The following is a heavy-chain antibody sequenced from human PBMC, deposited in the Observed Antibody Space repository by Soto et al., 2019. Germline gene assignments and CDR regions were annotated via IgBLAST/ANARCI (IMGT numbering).Heavy chain of an antibody. V-gene: IGHV4-59*01. CDR1: GGSITSYY. CDR2: VYYSGTT. J-gene: IGHJ5*02. Sequence: PSETLSLICTVSGGSITSYYWSWIRQPPGKGLEWIGYVYYSGTTNYNPSLKSRVTISVDTSKNQFSLKLSSVTAADTAVYYCAIGGAAAARGWFDPWGQGTLVTVSS. CDR3: AIGGAAAARGWFDP. D-gene: IGHD6-13*01.